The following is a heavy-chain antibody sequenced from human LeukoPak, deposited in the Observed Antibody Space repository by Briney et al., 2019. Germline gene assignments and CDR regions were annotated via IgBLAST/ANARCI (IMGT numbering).Heavy chain of an antibody. Sequence: GASVKVSCKASGYSFNTYYMHWVRQAPGQGLEWMGVVNPSDASTTYAQNFQGRVTMTRDPSTSTVYMQLNSLRSEDTAVYFCASGREAGSGSYLYFDYWGQGTLVIVSS. CDR3: ASGREAGSGSYLYFDY. V-gene: IGHV1-46*02. D-gene: IGHD3-10*01. J-gene: IGHJ4*02. CDR1: GYSFNTYY. CDR2: VNPSDAST.